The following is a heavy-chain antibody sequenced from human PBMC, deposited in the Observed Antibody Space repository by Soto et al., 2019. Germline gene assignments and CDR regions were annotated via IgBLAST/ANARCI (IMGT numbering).Heavy chain of an antibody. CDR3: ARVRGGGSEYFFDY. Sequence: SVKVSCKSSVYTLTRYNVHLVRQAPGQGLEWMAIINPSGGTTYYVQKFEGRVTLTTDTSTSTVYMELRSLRSDDTAVYYCARVRGGGSEYFFDYWGQGTLVTVSS. CDR1: VYTLTRYN. V-gene: IGHV1-46*01. CDR2: INPSGGTT. J-gene: IGHJ4*02. D-gene: IGHD2-15*01.